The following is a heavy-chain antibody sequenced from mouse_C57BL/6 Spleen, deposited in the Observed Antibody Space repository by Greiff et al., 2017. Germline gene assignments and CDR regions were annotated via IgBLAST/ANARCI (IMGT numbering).Heavy chain of an antibody. CDR2: IDPSDSYT. J-gene: IGHJ2*01. Sequence: QVQLQQPGAELVKPGASVKLSCKASGYTFTSYWMPWVKQRPGQGLEWIGKIDPSDSYTNYNQKFKGKATLTVDTSSSTAYMQLSSLTSEDSAVYYCARDLGFDYWGQGTTLTVSS. V-gene: IGHV1-50*01. CDR3: ARDLGFDY. CDR1: GYTFTSYW. D-gene: IGHD4-1*01.